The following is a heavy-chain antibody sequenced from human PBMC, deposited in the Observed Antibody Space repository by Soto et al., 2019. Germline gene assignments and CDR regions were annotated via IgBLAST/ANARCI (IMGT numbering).Heavy chain of an antibody. D-gene: IGHD4-17*01. CDR2: IYYSGST. CDR3: ARDGDEADGWFDP. J-gene: IGHJ5*02. V-gene: IGHV4-30-4*01. CDR1: GGSISSGDYY. Sequence: QVQLQESGPGLVKPSQTLSLTCTVSGGSISSGDYYWSWIRQPPGKGLELIGYIYYSGSTYYNPSLKSRVTISVDTSKNQFSLKLSSVTAADTAVYYCARDGDEADGWFDPWGQGTLVTVSS.